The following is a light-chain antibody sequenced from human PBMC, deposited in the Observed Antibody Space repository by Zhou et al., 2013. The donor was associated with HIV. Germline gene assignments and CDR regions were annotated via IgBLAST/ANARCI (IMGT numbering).Light chain of an antibody. V-gene: IGKV1-27*01. Sequence: DIQVTQSPSSLSASVGDRVTITCRASQAISNYLAWYQQKPGEVPNLLIYAASTLQSGVPSRFSGSGSGTDFTLTISSLQPGDVATYYCQKYNSVPLTFGGGTK. CDR3: QKYNSVPLT. CDR1: QAISNY. J-gene: IGKJ4*01. CDR2: AAS.